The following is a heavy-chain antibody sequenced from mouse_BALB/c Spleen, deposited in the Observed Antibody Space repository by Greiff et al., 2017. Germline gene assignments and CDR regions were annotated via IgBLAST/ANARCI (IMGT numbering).Heavy chain of an antibody. CDR1: GYTFTSYT. CDR3: AHYGNYGFAY. CDR2: INPSSGYT. D-gene: IGHD2-1*01. V-gene: IGHV1-4*02. J-gene: IGHJ3*01. Sequence: VKLQESAAELARPGASVKMSCKASGYTFTSYTMHWVKQRPGQGLEWIGYINPSSGYTEYNQKFKDKTTLTADKSSSTAYMQLRSLTSEDSAVYYCAHYGNYGFAYWGQGTLVTVSA.